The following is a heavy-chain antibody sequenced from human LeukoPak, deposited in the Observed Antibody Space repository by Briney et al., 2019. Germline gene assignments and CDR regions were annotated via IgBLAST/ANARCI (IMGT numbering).Heavy chain of an antibody. CDR2: LSGSGGST. D-gene: IGHD4-17*01. V-gene: IGHV3-23*01. J-gene: IGHJ4*02. CDR1: GFMFSSYA. Sequence: PGGSLRLSCAASGFMFSSYAMNWVRQAPGKGLEWVSGLSGSGGSTYYADSVKGRFAISRDNSKNTLYLQMNSLRAEDTAVYYCAKVDNQDGDPYDYWGQGTLVTVSS. CDR3: AKVDNQDGDPYDY.